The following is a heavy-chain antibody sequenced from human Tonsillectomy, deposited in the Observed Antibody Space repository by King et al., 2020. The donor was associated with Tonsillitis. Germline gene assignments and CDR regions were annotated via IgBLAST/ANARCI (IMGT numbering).Heavy chain of an antibody. CDR2: INPNSGGT. V-gene: IGHV1-2*02. CDR1: GYTFTGYY. Sequence: QLVQSGAEVKKPGASVKVSCKASGYTFTGYYMHWVRQAPGQGLEWMGWINPNSGGTNDAQKFQGRVTMTRDTSISTAYMELSRLRSDDTAGNYCASLVLGDLGFDPWGQGTLVTVSS. D-gene: IGHD2-21*02. J-gene: IGHJ5*02. CDR3: ASLVLGDLGFDP.